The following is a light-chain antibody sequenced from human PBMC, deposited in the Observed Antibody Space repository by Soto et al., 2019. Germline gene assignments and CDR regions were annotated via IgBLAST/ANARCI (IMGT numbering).Light chain of an antibody. CDR3: QQTYTPPHT. Sequence: DIHMTQSPSSLSASVGDRVTITCRASLSIYTYLNWYQQRPGKAPKLLISGASKFQSGVPSRFSRSRSGTDFTLTISSLRPENFATYYCQQTYTPPHTFGPGTRIDIK. J-gene: IGKJ3*01. CDR2: GAS. CDR1: LSIYTY. V-gene: IGKV1-39*01.